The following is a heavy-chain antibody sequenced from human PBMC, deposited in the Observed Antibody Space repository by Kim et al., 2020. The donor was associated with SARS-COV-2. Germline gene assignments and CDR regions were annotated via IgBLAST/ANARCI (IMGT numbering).Heavy chain of an antibody. V-gene: IGHV4-59*08. D-gene: IGHD5-18*01. J-gene: IGHJ3*02. CDR1: GGSISSYY. CDR3: ASHRYSYGPPWAFDI. Sequence: SETLSLTCTVSGGSISSYYWSWIRQPPGKGLEWIGYIYYSGSTNYNPSLKSRVTISVDTSKNQFSLKLSSVTAADTAVYYCASHRYSYGPPWAFDIWGQGTMVTVSS. CDR2: IYYSGST.